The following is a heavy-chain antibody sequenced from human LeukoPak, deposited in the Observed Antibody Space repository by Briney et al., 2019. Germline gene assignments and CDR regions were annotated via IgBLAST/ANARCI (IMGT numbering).Heavy chain of an antibody. V-gene: IGHV4-59*01. CDR3: ARVRRQSYYYDSSGYSFDY. D-gene: IGHD3-22*01. CDR1: GGSISSYY. J-gene: IGHJ4*02. Sequence: SETLSLTCTVSGGSISSYYWSWLRQPPGKGLEWIGYIYYSGSTNYNPSLKSRVTISVDTSKNQFSLKLSYVTAADTAVYYCARVRRQSYYYDSSGYSFDYWGQGTLVTVSS. CDR2: IYYSGST.